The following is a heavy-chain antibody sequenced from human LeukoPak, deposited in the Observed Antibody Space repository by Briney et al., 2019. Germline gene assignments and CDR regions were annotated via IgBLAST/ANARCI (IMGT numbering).Heavy chain of an antibody. CDR3: AREADSSGWYGPYFDY. CDR1: GFTFSSYA. Sequence: PGGSLRLSCAASGFTFSSYAMHWVRQAPGKGLEWVAVISYDGSNKYYADSVKGRFTISRDNSKNTLYLQMNSLRAEDTAVYYCAREADSSGWYGPYFDYWGQGTLVTVSS. D-gene: IGHD6-19*01. CDR2: ISYDGSNK. J-gene: IGHJ4*02. V-gene: IGHV3-30*04.